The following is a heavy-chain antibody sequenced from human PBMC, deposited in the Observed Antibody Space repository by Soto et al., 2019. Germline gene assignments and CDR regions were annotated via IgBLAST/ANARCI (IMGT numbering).Heavy chain of an antibody. CDR2: IIPIFGTA. D-gene: IGHD1-1*01. J-gene: IGHJ4*02. CDR1: GGTFSSYA. Sequence: SVKVSCKASGGTFSSYAISWVRQAPGQGLEWMGGIIPIFGTANYAQKFQGRVTITADESTSTAYMELSSLRSEDTAVYYGAGGSFRGWNAPSSYWRQGTLVTVSS. V-gene: IGHV1-69*13. CDR3: AGGSFRGWNAPSSY.